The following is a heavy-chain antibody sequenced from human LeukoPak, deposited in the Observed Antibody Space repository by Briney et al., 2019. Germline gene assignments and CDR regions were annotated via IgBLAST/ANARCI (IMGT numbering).Heavy chain of an antibody. V-gene: IGHV1-2*02. Sequence: ASVKVSCKASGYTLTDYYMHWVRQAPGQGLEWMGWINPNTGGTIYAQKFQGRVIMTRDTSISTAYMELSRVRSDDTAVYYCARDRYSGSYQPFDYWGQGTLVTVSS. CDR1: GYTLTDYY. CDR3: ARDRYSGSYQPFDY. D-gene: IGHD1-26*01. CDR2: INPNTGGT. J-gene: IGHJ4*02.